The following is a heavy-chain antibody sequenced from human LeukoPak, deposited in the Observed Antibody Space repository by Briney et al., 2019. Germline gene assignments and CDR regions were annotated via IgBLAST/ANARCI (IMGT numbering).Heavy chain of an antibody. D-gene: IGHD6-19*01. J-gene: IGHJ6*02. Sequence: GGSLRLSCAASGFTVSSNYMSWVRRAPGKGLEWVSVIYSGGSTYYADSVKGRFTISRDNSKNTLYLQMNSLRAEDTAVYYCARDSSGWYGGYYYGMDVWGQGTTVTVSS. V-gene: IGHV3-53*01. CDR3: ARDSSGWYGGYYYGMDV. CDR1: GFTVSSNY. CDR2: IYSGGST.